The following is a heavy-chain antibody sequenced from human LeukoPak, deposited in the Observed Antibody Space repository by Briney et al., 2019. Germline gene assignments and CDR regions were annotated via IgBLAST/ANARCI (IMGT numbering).Heavy chain of an antibody. Sequence: SETLSLTCAIYGGSLSGYYWSWIRQPPRKGLEWIGEINHSGRTNYNASLKSRVTISVDTAKKQFSLKLSSVTAADTAVYYCAPRGDIEHSYGFGKWFDPWGQGTLVTVSS. CDR2: INHSGRT. CDR3: APRGDIEHSYGFGKWFDP. J-gene: IGHJ5*02. CDR1: GGSLSGYY. V-gene: IGHV4-34*01. D-gene: IGHD5-18*01.